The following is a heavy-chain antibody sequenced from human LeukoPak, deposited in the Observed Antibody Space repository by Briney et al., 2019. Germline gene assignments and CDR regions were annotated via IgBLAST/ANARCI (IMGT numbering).Heavy chain of an antibody. D-gene: IGHD3-10*01. CDR2: ISGSGDNT. J-gene: IGHJ4*02. V-gene: IGHV3-23*01. CDR3: AKDFGTPYYYGSGNPY. CDR1: GFTFRNYA. Sequence: PGGSLRLSCAASGFTFRNYAMSWVRQAPGKGLQWVSAISGSGDNTYYADSVKGRFTISRDNSRYTLYLQIKSLRAEDTAVYYCAKDFGTPYYYGSGNPYWGQETQVTVSS.